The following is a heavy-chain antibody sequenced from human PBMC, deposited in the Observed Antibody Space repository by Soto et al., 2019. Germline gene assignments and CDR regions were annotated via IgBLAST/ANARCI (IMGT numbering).Heavy chain of an antibody. D-gene: IGHD6-13*01. CDR2: INSDGSST. CDR3: ATPLFVDAAGTDY. Sequence: GSLRLSCAASGCPFSSYWMHWVRQAPGKGLVWVSRINSDGSSTSYADSVKGRFTISRDNAKNSLYLQMNSLRAEDTAVYYCATPLFVDAAGTDYWGQGTLVTVS. J-gene: IGHJ4*02. V-gene: IGHV3-74*01. CDR1: GCPFSSYW.